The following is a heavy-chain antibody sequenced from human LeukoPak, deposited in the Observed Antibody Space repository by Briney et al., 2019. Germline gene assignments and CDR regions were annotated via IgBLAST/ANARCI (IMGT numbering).Heavy chain of an antibody. CDR1: GFTFTSSS. Sequence: SVKVSCTVSGFTFTSSSVQWVRQTRGQRLEWIGWIVVGSGNTNYAQKFQERVTITRDMSTSTAHMEVSSLRSEDTAVYYCAAVNEDEPTAGPFDYWGQGTLVTVSS. V-gene: IGHV1-58*01. J-gene: IGHJ4*02. D-gene: IGHD1-14*01. CDR3: AAVNEDEPTAGPFDY. CDR2: IVVGSGNT.